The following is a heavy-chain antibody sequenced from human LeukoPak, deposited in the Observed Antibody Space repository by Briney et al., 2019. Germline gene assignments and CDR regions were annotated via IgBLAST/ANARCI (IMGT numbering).Heavy chain of an antibody. Sequence: GGSLRLSCAASGFTFSTYNMNWVRQAPGKGLEWVSAISGSGGSTYYADSVKGRFTISRDNSKNTLYLQMNSLRAEDTAVYYCAKDKGDYFDYWGQGTLVTVSS. CDR3: AKDKGDYFDY. CDR2: ISGSGGST. J-gene: IGHJ4*02. V-gene: IGHV3-23*01. CDR1: GFTFSTYN.